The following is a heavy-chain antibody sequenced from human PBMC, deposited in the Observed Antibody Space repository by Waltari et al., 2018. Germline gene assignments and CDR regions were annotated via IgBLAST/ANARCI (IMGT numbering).Heavy chain of an antibody. Sequence: VPLLQSVAEVKKPGESLKISCKDPEYSFTKDWIGWVRQLPGQGLEWTGISHPGGSTIRYSPSFQGHVTLSADKSISTAFLQWSSLKASDTATYYCARASAIRDYYGTLTAYEPFDYWGQGTLVTVSS. CDR1: EYSFTKDW. CDR2: SHPGGSTI. V-gene: IGHV5-51*01. CDR3: ARASAIRDYYGTLTAYEPFDY. D-gene: IGHD4-17*01. J-gene: IGHJ4*02.